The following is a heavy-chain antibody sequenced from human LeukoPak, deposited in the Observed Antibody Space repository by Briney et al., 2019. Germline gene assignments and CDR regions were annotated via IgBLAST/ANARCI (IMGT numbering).Heavy chain of an antibody. D-gene: IGHD3-10*01. CDR2: ISYDGSNK. CDR1: GFTFSSYG. V-gene: IGHV3-30*18. CDR3: AKAVHMAMVLSNSLDY. J-gene: IGHJ4*02. Sequence: GGSLRLSCAASGFTFSSYGMHWVRQAPGKGLEWVAVISYDGSNKYYADSVKGRFTISRDNSKNTLYLQMNSLRAEDTAVYYCAKAVHMAMVLSNSLDYWGQGTLVTVSS.